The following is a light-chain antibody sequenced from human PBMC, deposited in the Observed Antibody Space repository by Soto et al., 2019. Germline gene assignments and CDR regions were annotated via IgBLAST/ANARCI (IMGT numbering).Light chain of an antibody. V-gene: IGLV2-8*01. CDR2: EVT. J-gene: IGLJ2*01. Sequence: QSALTQPPSASGSPGQSVTISCTGTSSDVGRYNYVTWFQQHPGKAPKVMIYEVTKRPSGVPDRFSGSKSGNTASLTVSGLQAEDEADYYCSSYACRDNIFGGGTKVTVL. CDR1: SSDVGRYNY. CDR3: SSYACRDNI.